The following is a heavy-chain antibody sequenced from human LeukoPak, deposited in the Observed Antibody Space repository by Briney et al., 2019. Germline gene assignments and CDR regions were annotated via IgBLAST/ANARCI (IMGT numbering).Heavy chain of an antibody. D-gene: IGHD2-2*01. CDR1: GYTFTGYY. V-gene: IGHV1-2*02. CDR3: ARDPLACSSTSCYPQREMDV. CDR2: INSNSGGT. J-gene: IGHJ6*02. Sequence: ASVKVSCKASGYTFTGYYMHWVRQAPGQGLEWMGWINSNSGGTNYAQKFQGRVTMTRDTSISTAYMELSRLRSDDTAVYYCARDPLACSSTSCYPQREMDVWGQGTTATVSS.